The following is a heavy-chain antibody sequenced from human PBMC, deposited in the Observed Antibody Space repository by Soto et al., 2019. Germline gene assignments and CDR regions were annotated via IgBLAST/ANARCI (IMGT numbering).Heavy chain of an antibody. CDR2: FDHEDGET. V-gene: IGHV1-24*01. Sequence: ASVKVSCKVSGHSLAELGMHWVRQAPGKGLEWMGGFDHEDGETVYAQNFQGRVTMTEDTSTDTAYMELSSVTAADTAVYYCARTNPVVVTGYFDYWGQGTLVTVSS. CDR3: ARTNPVVVTGYFDY. J-gene: IGHJ4*02. CDR1: GHSLAELG. D-gene: IGHD2-21*02.